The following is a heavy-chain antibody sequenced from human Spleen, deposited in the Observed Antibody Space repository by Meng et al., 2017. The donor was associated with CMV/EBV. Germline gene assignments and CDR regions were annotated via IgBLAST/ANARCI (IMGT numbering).Heavy chain of an antibody. CDR3: TTDMDYDSTFYH. V-gene: IGHV3-15*01. J-gene: IGHJ1*01. Sequence: GGSLRLSCAASGFTFSNAWMSWVRQAPGKGLEWVGRIKSKTDGGTTDYAAPVKGRFTISRDDSKNTLYLQMNSLKTEDTAVYFCTTDMDYDSTFYHWGQGTLVTVSS. CDR1: GFTFSNAW. CDR2: IKSKTDGGTT. D-gene: IGHD2/OR15-2a*01.